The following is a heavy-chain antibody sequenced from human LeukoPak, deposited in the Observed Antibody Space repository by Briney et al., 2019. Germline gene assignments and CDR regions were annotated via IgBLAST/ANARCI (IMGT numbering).Heavy chain of an antibody. CDR2: ISWNSGSI. V-gene: IGHV3-9*01. CDR3: AKVIYDNQDYYGMDV. CDR1: GFTFDDYA. Sequence: GGSLRLSCAASGFTFDDYAMHWVRQAPGKGLEWVSGISWNSGSIGYADSVKGRFTISRDNAKNSLYLQMNSLRAEDTALYYCAKVIYDNQDYYGMDVWGQGTTVTVSS. D-gene: IGHD5/OR15-5a*01. J-gene: IGHJ6*02.